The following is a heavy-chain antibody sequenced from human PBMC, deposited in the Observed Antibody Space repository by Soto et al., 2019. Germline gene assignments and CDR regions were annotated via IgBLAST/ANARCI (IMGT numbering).Heavy chain of an antibody. CDR1: GGSMNTYY. J-gene: IGHJ4*02. D-gene: IGHD4-17*01. Sequence: SETLSLTCTVSGGSMNTYYWGWFRQPPGKGLEWIGYIYYSGSTNYNPSLKSRVTISVDTSKNQFSLKLSSVTAADTAVYYCARRYGASFDYWGQGTLVTVSS. V-gene: IGHV4-59*01. CDR3: ARRYGASFDY. CDR2: IYYSGST.